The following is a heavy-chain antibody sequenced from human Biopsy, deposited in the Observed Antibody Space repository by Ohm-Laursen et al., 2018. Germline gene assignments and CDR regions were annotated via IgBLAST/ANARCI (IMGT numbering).Heavy chain of an antibody. V-gene: IGHV4-34*01. Sequence: GTLSLTCAVSGGSISGYYWSWIRQPPGKGLEWIGEINHRGYTDYNASLKGRVSILVDTSKNQLSLNLTSVTAADTAVFYCARSGQWARYYFDYWGHGTLVTVSP. CDR2: INHRGYT. CDR1: GGSISGYY. D-gene: IGHD6-19*01. CDR3: ARSGQWARYYFDY. J-gene: IGHJ4*01.